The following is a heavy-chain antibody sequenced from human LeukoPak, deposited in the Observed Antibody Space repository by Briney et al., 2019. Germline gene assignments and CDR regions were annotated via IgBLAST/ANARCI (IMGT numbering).Heavy chain of an antibody. Sequence: GGSLRLSCAASGFTLSSYGMHWVRQAPGKGLEWVSSISGSGDNTYYADSVKDRFSISRDNSKTTVSLQMNSLRAEDTAVYYCAKGRGTAVTSAANYWGQGTLVTVSS. CDR2: ISGSGDNT. J-gene: IGHJ4*02. CDR3: AKGRGTAVTSAANY. V-gene: IGHV3-23*01. D-gene: IGHD4-17*01. CDR1: GFTLSSYG.